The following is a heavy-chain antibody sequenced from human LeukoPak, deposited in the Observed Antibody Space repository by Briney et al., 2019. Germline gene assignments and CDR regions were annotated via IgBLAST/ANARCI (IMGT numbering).Heavy chain of an antibody. CDR1: GFTFSNYG. Sequence: PGGSPRLSCAASGFTFSNYGMHWVRQAPGEGLEWVAFIWYDGRNKYYADSVKGRFTISRDNSENMLYLQMNSLRAEDTAVYYCARYEYQLLYCLDYWGQGTLVTVSS. CDR2: IWYDGRNK. J-gene: IGHJ4*02. V-gene: IGHV3-33*01. CDR3: ARYEYQLLYCLDY. D-gene: IGHD2-2*02.